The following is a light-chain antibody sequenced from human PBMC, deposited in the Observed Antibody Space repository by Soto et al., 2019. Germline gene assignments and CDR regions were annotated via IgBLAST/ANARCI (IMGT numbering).Light chain of an antibody. Sequence: QSVLTQPPSVSAAPGQKVTISCSGSSSNIGNNYVSWYQQLPGTAPKLLICDNSKRPSGIPDRFSGSKSGTSATLGITGLQTGDEADYYCGTWDSSLSAVVFGGGTKLTVL. CDR2: DNS. CDR3: GTWDSSLSAVV. J-gene: IGLJ2*01. V-gene: IGLV1-51*01. CDR1: SSNIGNNY.